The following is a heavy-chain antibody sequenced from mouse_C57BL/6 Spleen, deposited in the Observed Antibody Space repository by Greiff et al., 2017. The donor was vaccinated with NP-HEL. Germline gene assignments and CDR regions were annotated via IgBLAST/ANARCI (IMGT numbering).Heavy chain of an antibody. CDR2: INTGSGGT. Sequence: VQRVESGAELVRPGTSVKVSCKASGYAFTNYLIEWVKQRPGQGLEWIGVINTGSGGTKYNEKIKGKATLTADKSSSTAYMQLSSLTSEDSAVYFCASVSYGYFDVWGTGTTVTVSS. V-gene: IGHV1-54*01. CDR1: GYAFTNYL. CDR3: ASVSYGYFDV. J-gene: IGHJ1*03.